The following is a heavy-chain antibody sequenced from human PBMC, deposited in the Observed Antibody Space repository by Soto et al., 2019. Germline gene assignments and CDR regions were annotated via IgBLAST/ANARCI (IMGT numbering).Heavy chain of an antibody. CDR1: GWSFSGYY. V-gene: IGHV4-34*01. CDR2: INHSGST. J-gene: IGHJ6*02. Sequence: SETLSLTCAIYGWSFSGYYWSWIRQPPGKGLEWIGEINHSGSTNYNPSLKIRVTISVDTSKNQFSLKLSSVTAADTVVYYCARFSGRITMVRGVKPGMDVWGQGTTVT. D-gene: IGHD3-10*01. CDR3: ARFSGRITMVRGVKPGMDV.